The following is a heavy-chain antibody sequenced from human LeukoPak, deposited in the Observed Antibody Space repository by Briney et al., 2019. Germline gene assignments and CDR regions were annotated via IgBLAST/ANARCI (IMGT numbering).Heavy chain of an antibody. J-gene: IGHJ4*02. CDR3: AKDGDYIDY. D-gene: IGHD4-17*01. V-gene: IGHV3-11*05. Sequence: PGGSLRLSCAASGFSLSSYWMLWVRQVPGKGLEWVSYISSSSSYTNYADSVKGRFTISRDNAKNSLYLQMNSLRAEDTAVYYCAKDGDYIDYWGQGTLVTVSS. CDR1: GFSLSSYW. CDR2: ISSSSSYT.